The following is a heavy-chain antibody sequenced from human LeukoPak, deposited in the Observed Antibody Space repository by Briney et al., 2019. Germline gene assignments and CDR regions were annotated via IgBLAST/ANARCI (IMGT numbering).Heavy chain of an antibody. D-gene: IGHD1-7*01. Sequence: GGSLRLSCAASGFTFSSYAMSWVRQPPGKGLEWVSLISGSGGSGGSTYYADSVKGRFTISRDNSKSKLYLQMNSLRAEDTALYYCAKGTPFYAMDGWGEGTTVIVSS. CDR1: GFTFSSYA. V-gene: IGHV3-23*01. J-gene: IGHJ6*04. CDR2: ISGSGGSGGST. CDR3: AKGTPFYAMDG.